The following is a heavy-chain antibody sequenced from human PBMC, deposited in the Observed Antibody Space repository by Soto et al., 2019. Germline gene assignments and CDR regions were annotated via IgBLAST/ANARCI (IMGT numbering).Heavy chain of an antibody. CDR2: IIHSGNT. CDR1: DYSIGSGYY. D-gene: IGHD5-18*01. V-gene: IGHV4-38-2*02. J-gene: IGHJ4*02. Sequence: ASETLSLTCTVSDYSIGSGYYWGWIRQPPGKGLEWIGSIIHSGNTNYNPSLKSRVTISVDTSKNQFSLKLNSVTAADTAVYYCARGRGYSYGFLDYWGQGTLVTVSS. CDR3: ARGRGYSYGFLDY.